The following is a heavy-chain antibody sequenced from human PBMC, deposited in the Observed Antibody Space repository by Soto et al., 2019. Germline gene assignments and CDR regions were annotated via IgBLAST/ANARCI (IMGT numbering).Heavy chain of an antibody. J-gene: IGHJ4*02. CDR1: GFTFSSYA. D-gene: IGHD5-12*01. CDR2: ISYDGSNK. CDR3: ARDRVGGYSGYDSLWGYFDY. V-gene: IGHV3-30-3*01. Sequence: PGGSLRLSCAASGFTFSSYAMHWVRQAPGKGLEWVAVISYDGSNKYYADSVKGRFTISRDNSKNTLYLQMNSLRAEDTAVYYCARDRVGGYSGYDSLWGYFDYWGQGTLVTVSS.